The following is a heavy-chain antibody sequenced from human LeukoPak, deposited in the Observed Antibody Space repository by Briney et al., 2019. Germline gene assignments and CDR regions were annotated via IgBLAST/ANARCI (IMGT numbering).Heavy chain of an antibody. J-gene: IGHJ4*02. CDR2: TYYRSKWYN. Sequence: SQTLSLTCAISGDSVSSNSAAWNWNRQSPSRGLEWLGRTYYRSKWYNYYGASVKSRITINPDTSKNQFSLQLNSVTPEDTAVYYCARGAAGAIDYWGQGTLVTVSS. D-gene: IGHD6-13*01. V-gene: IGHV6-1*01. CDR1: GDSVSSNSAA. CDR3: ARGAAGAIDY.